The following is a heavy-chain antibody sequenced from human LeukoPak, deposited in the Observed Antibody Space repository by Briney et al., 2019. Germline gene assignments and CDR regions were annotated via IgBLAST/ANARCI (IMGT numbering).Heavy chain of an antibody. V-gene: IGHV4-39*07. CDR3: ASRAGSNWFDP. J-gene: IGHJ5*02. CDR2: IYYSGST. CDR1: GGSISSSSYY. D-gene: IGHD3-10*01. Sequence: SETLSLTCTVSGGSISSSSYYWGWIRQPPGKGLEWIGNIYYSGSTNYNPSLKSRVTISVDTSKNQFSLKLSSVTAADTAVYYCASRAGSNWFDPWGQGTLVTVSS.